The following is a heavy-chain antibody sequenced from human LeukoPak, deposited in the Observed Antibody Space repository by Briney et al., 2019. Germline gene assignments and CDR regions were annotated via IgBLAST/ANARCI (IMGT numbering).Heavy chain of an antibody. D-gene: IGHD3-22*01. V-gene: IGHV5-51*07. CDR3: ATRSQYYYDSSGYPAFDI. CDR1: GYSFTSYW. CDR2: IYPGDSDT. Sequence: PGESLKISCKGSGYSFTSYWIGWVHQMPGKGLEWMGIIYPGDSDTRYSPSFQGQVTISADKSISTAYLQWSSLKASDTAMYYCATRSQYYYDSSGYPAFDIWGQGTMVTVSS. J-gene: IGHJ3*02.